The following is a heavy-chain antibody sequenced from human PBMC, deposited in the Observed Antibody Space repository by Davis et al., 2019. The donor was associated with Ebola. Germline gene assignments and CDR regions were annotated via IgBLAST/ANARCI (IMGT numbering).Heavy chain of an antibody. D-gene: IGHD3-9*01. CDR2: IWYDGSNK. V-gene: IGHV3-33*08. Sequence: GESLKISCAASGFTFSSYAMSWVRQAPGKGLEWVAVIWYDGSNKYYADSVKGRFTISRDNSKNTLYLQMNSLRAEDTAVYYCARVHRYAFDIWGQGTMVTVSS. CDR1: GFTFSSYA. J-gene: IGHJ3*02. CDR3: ARVHRYAFDI.